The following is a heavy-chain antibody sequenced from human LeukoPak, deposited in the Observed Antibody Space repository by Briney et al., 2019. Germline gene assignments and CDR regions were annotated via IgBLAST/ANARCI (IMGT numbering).Heavy chain of an antibody. Sequence: GSLRLSCAASGFTFSSYWMSWVRQAPGKGLEWVANIKQDGSEKYYVDSVKGRFTISRDNAKNSLYLQLNSLRAEDTAVYYCARSPYTSGWYGVGYWGQGTLVTVSS. J-gene: IGHJ4*02. D-gene: IGHD6-19*01. CDR2: IKQDGSEK. V-gene: IGHV3-7*01. CDR1: GFTFSSYW. CDR3: ARSPYTSGWYGVGY.